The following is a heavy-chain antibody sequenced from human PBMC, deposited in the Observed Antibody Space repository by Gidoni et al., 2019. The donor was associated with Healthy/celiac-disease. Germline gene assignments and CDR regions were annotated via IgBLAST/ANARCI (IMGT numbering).Heavy chain of an antibody. V-gene: IGHV3-30*02. J-gene: IGHJ4*02. D-gene: IGHD5-18*01. CDR2: ILHNGNSE. CDR1: GFTFRSYT. CDR3: ARDNYGYDY. Sequence: QVQLVASGGGVVQPGGSMRLSCEASGFTFRSYTMPWVRLAPGQGLECVSFILHNGNSEYYADSVKGRFTISRDDSKNTLYLQMNSLKPDDTAVYYCARDNYGYDYWGQGTPVTVSS.